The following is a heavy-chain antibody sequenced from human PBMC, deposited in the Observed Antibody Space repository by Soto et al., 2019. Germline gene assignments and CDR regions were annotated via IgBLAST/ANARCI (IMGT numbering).Heavy chain of an antibody. Sequence: ASVKVSCKASGYTFTSHAMHWVRQAPGQRPEWLGWINAGTGNTRYSQKFEVRVTISMDTSANTSYMEMNSLTSEDTAVYYCARRRENRSDYYYGMDVWGQGTTVTVSS. V-gene: IGHV1-3*01. CDR2: INAGTGNT. CDR3: ARRRENRSDYYYGMDV. J-gene: IGHJ6*02. CDR1: GYTFTSHA.